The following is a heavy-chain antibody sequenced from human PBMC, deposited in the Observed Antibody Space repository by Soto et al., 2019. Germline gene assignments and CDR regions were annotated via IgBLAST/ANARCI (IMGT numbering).Heavy chain of an antibody. CDR2: FYYTGTT. J-gene: IGHJ4*02. Sequence: SETLSLTCTVSGASLSSGSYYWSWIRQPPGKGLEWIGYFYYTGTTKYNPSLESRVTISADTSKNQFSLNLTSVTAADTAGYYCARISYWVKDYWGQGALVTVSS. D-gene: IGHD2-8*02. CDR3: ARISYWVKDY. V-gene: IGHV4-61*01. CDR1: GASLSSGSYY.